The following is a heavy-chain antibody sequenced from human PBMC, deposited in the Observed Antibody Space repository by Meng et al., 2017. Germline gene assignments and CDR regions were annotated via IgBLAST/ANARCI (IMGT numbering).Heavy chain of an antibody. Sequence: QGRLGQSGAEVKKPGASVKVSCRTSGYTFSSYYMHWVRQAPGQGLEWMGLINPSGDSTSYVQKFQGRVTMTRDTSTSTVYMELSSLRSEDTAVYYCAREFRGTFYFDYWGQGSLVTVSS. CDR3: AREFRGTFYFDY. V-gene: IGHV1-46*01. J-gene: IGHJ4*02. D-gene: IGHD1-1*01. CDR1: GYTFSSYY. CDR2: INPSGDST.